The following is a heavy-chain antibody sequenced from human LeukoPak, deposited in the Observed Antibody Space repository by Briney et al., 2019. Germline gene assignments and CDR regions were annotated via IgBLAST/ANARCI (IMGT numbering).Heavy chain of an antibody. CDR3: ARDSTDYDFWSAYFDY. CDR1: GFIFKNFG. V-gene: IGHV3-30*02. Sequence: QTGGSLRLSCAASGFIFKNFGMYWVRQAPGKGLEWVAFIRYDGSRTYYTDSVKGRFTISRDNSKNTLYLQMNSLRAEDTAVYYCARDSTDYDFWSAYFDYWGQGTLVTVSS. CDR2: IRYDGSRT. J-gene: IGHJ4*02. D-gene: IGHD3-3*01.